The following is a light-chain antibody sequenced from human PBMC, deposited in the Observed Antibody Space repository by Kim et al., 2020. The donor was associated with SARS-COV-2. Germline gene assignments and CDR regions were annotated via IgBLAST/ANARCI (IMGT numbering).Light chain of an antibody. J-gene: IGKJ4*01. Sequence: SLSPGERATLSCRASQSVSVYLAWYQQKPGQAPRLLIANAASRATGIPARFSGSGSGTDFTLTISSLEPEDFAVYYCQQRTNWPFTFGGGTKLEIK. CDR1: QSVSVY. CDR3: QQRTNWPFT. CDR2: NAA. V-gene: IGKV3-11*01.